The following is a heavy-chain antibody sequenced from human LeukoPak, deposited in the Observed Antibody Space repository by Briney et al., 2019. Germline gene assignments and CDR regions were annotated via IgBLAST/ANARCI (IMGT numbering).Heavy chain of an antibody. Sequence: SETLSLTCTVSGGSISSYYWSWIRQPPGKGLEWIGYIYYSGSTNYNPSLKSRVTISVDTSKNQFSLKLSSVTAADTAVYYCARPVRYSSPNWFDPWGQGTLVTVSS. V-gene: IGHV4-59*08. CDR3: ARPVRYSSPNWFDP. J-gene: IGHJ5*02. CDR2: IYYSGST. D-gene: IGHD6-19*01. CDR1: GGSISSYY.